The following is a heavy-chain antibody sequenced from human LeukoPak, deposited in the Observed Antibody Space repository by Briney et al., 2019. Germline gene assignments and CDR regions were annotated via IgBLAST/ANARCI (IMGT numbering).Heavy chain of an antibody. Sequence: GASVKVSCKASGYTFTSYYMHWVRQAPGQGLEWMGIINPSGGSTSYAQKFQGRVTMTRDTSTSTAYMELRSLRSDDTAVYYCARDLFGYYDILTGYHGAFDYWGQGTLVTVSS. J-gene: IGHJ4*02. CDR1: GYTFTSYY. D-gene: IGHD3-9*01. CDR2: INPSGGST. CDR3: ARDLFGYYDILTGYHGAFDY. V-gene: IGHV1-46*01.